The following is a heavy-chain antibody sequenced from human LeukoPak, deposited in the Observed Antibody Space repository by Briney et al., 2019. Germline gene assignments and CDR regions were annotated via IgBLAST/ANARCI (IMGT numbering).Heavy chain of an antibody. CDR1: GGSFSGYY. J-gene: IGHJ6*03. V-gene: IGHV4-34*01. CDR2: INHSGNT. CDR3: ASRGGYRFRFTDYYYYYMDV. Sequence: PSETLSLTCAVYGGSFSGYYWSRIRQPPGKGLEWIGEINHSGNTKYNPSLKSRVTISVDTSKNQFSLKLNSVTAADTAVYYCASRGGYRFRFTDYYYYYMDVWGNGTTVTVSS. D-gene: IGHD5-12*01.